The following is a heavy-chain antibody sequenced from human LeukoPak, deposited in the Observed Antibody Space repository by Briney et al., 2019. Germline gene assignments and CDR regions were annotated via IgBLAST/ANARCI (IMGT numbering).Heavy chain of an antibody. J-gene: IGHJ6*04. Sequence: ASVKISCKASGYTFTSYYMHWVRQAPGQGLEWMGIINPSGGSTSYAQKFQGRVTMTRDMSTSTVYMELSSLRSEDTAVYYCARVRVFGVNWYYYYGMDVWGKGTTVTVSA. V-gene: IGHV1-46*01. D-gene: IGHD3-3*01. CDR2: INPSGGST. CDR3: ARVRVFGVNWYYYYGMDV. CDR1: GYTFTSYY.